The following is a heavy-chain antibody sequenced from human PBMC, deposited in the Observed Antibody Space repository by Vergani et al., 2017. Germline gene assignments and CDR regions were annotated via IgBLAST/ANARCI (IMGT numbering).Heavy chain of an antibody. CDR3: ARQLPSVGVVIRFFDD. D-gene: IGHD3-3*01. CDR1: GYSFTSYW. Sequence: EVQLVQSGAEVKKPGAPLKISCKGSGYSFTSYWIGWVRQLPGKGLEWVVIIYPGDSDTSYSPSFQGQVTISADTSISTGSLQWSSLKASVPAMYYCARQLPSVGVVIRFFDDWGQGTLVTVPS. J-gene: IGHJ4*02. CDR2: IYPGDSDT. V-gene: IGHV5-51*01.